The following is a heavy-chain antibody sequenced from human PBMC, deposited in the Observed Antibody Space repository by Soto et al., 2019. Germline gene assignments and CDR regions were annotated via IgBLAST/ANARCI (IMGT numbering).Heavy chain of an antibody. V-gene: IGHV4-34*01. CDR2: INHSGST. Sequence: PSETLSLTCAVYGGSFSGYYWSWIRQPPGKGLEWIGEINHSGSTNYNPSLKSRATISVDTSKNQFSLKLSSVTAADTAVYYCARSRPVLLWFGESNNWFDPWGQGTLVTVSS. D-gene: IGHD3-10*01. J-gene: IGHJ5*02. CDR3: ARSRPVLLWFGESNNWFDP. CDR1: GGSFSGYY.